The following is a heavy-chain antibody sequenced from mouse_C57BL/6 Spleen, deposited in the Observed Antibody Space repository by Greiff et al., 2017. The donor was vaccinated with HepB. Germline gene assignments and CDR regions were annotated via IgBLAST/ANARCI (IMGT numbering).Heavy chain of an antibody. V-gene: IGHV14-2*01. CDR3: ASPTGSSYDWYFDV. CDR1: GFNIKDYY. Sequence: VQLQQSGAELVKPGASVKLSCTASGFNIKDYYMHWVKQRTEQGLEWIGRIDPEDGETKYAPKFQGKATITADTSSNTAYLQLSSLTSEDTAVYYCASPTGSSYDWYFDVWGTGPRSPSPQ. J-gene: IGHJ1*03. CDR2: IDPEDGET. D-gene: IGHD1-1*01.